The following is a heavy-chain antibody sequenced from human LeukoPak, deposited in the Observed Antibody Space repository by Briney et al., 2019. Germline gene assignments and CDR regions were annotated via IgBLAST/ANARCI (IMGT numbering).Heavy chain of an antibody. D-gene: IGHD1-14*01. Sequence: SETLSLTCTVSGGSISYHYWSWIRQSPGKGLEWIGSIYYSGSSNYNPSLKSRVTISVDTSKNQFSLKLSSVTAADTAVYYCARHPGGVTNPRFDPWGQGTLVTVSS. CDR3: ARHPGGVTNPRFDP. CDR1: GGSISYHY. CDR2: IYYSGSS. V-gene: IGHV4-59*08. J-gene: IGHJ5*02.